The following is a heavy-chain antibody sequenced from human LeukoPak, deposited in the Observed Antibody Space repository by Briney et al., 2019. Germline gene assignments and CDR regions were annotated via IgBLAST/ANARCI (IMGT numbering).Heavy chain of an antibody. CDR3: ARHIDGGNSPFFDY. V-gene: IGHV5-51*01. J-gene: IGHJ4*02. CDR2: IHPGDSDT. CDR1: GYILTTYW. Sequence: GESLKTSWKTSGYILTTYWIGWGRPMPGKGLGLVGIIHPGDSDTRYSASFQGQVTISADKSISTAYLQWSSLKASDTAMFYCARHIDGGNSPFFDYWGQGTLVTVSS. D-gene: IGHD4-23*01.